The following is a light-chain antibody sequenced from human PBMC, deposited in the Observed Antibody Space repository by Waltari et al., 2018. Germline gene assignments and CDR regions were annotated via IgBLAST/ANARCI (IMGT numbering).Light chain of an antibody. CDR1: RSNIGTNT. V-gene: IGLV1-44*01. CDR3: ASWDESHYV. J-gene: IGLJ1*01. CDR2: RYK. Sequence: QSVLTQPPSASGTPGQRVTIACSGGRSNIGTNTGSWYQQLPGSAPKPLIYRYKRRPSGVPDRFSASKYGTLASLVISGLRSEDEGVYYCASWDESHYVFGGGTTVTVL.